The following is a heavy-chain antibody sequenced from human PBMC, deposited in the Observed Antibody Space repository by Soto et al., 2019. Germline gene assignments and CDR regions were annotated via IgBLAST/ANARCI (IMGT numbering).Heavy chain of an antibody. Sequence: GASVKVSCKASGGTFSSYAISWVRQAPGQGLEWMGGIIPIFGTANYAQKFQGRVTITADESTSTAYMELSSLRSEDTAVYYCASRVDVAMESFDYWGQGTLVTVSS. CDR2: IIPIFGTA. V-gene: IGHV1-69*13. CDR1: GGTFSSYA. D-gene: IGHD5-18*01. CDR3: ASRVDVAMESFDY. J-gene: IGHJ4*02.